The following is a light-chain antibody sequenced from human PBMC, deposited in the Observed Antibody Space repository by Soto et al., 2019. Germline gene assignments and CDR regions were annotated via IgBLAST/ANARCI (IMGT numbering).Light chain of an antibody. V-gene: IGLV2-8*01. CDR1: FNDVGGYNY. CDR3: SSYVGNNNLV. CDR2: EVY. Sequence: QSVLTQPPSASGSPGQSVTISCTGTFNDVGGYNYVSWYQQHPGKAPKVIIYEVYKRPSGVPERFSGSKSGKTASLTVSGLQADDEADYYCSSYVGNNNLVFGGGTQLTVL. J-gene: IGLJ3*02.